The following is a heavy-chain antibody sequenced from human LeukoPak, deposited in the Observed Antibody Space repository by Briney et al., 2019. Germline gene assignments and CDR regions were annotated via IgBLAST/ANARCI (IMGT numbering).Heavy chain of an antibody. V-gene: IGHV3-48*01. CDR1: GFTFSSYN. Sequence: GGSLRLSCAASGFTFSSYNMNWVRQAPGKGLEWVSYISSSSSSIYYVDSVKGRFTISRDNAKNSLYLQMNSLRAEDTAVYYCARDHYYDSSGYYLSAFDIWGQGTMVTVSS. CDR2: ISSSSSSI. J-gene: IGHJ3*02. CDR3: ARDHYYDSSGYYLSAFDI. D-gene: IGHD3-22*01.